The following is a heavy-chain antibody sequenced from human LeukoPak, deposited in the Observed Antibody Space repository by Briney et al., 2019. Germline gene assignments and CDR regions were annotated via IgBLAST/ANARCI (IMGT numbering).Heavy chain of an antibody. CDR2: IKQDGSEK. D-gene: IGHD2-15*01. J-gene: IGHJ3*02. V-gene: IGHV3-7*01. CDR3: ARDRDCSGGSCYLHAFDI. Sequence: GGSLRLSCAASGFTFSTYWMSWVRQAPGKGLEWVANIKQDGSEKYYVDSAKGRFTISRDNAKNSLSLQMNSLRAEDTAVYYCARDRDCSGGSCYLHAFDIWGQGTMVTVSS. CDR1: GFTFSTYW.